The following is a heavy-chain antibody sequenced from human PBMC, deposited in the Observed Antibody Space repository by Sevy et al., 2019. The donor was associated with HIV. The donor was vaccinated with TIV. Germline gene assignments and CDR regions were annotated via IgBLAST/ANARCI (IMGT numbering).Heavy chain of an antibody. CDR3: AGPILTYNNGWSYYDY. Sequence: SETLSLTCTVSGASISSSGYYWGWIRQPPGKGLEWIATINYNGITFYNPSLKSRITISADTSRNQFSLDLKSVTAAYTAIYYCAGPILTYNNGWSYYDYWGQGTVVTVSS. V-gene: IGHV4-39*01. J-gene: IGHJ4*02. D-gene: IGHD3-10*01. CDR2: INYNGIT. CDR1: GASISSSGYY.